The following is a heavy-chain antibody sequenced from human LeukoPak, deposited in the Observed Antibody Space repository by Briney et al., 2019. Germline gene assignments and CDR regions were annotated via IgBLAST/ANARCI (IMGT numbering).Heavy chain of an antibody. Sequence: SETLSLTCTVSGGSISSSIYYWGWIRQPPGKGLEWIGSIYYSGSTYYNPSLKSRVTISVDTSKNQFSLKLSSVTAADTAVYYCARHSTGYSSGWYNPFGYWGQGTLVTASS. CDR2: IYYSGST. CDR1: GGSISSSIYY. CDR3: ARHSTGYSSGWYNPFGY. D-gene: IGHD6-19*01. V-gene: IGHV4-39*01. J-gene: IGHJ4*02.